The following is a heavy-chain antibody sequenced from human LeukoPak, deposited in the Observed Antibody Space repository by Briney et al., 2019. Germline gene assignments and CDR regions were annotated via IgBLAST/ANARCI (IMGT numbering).Heavy chain of an antibody. Sequence: ASVKVSCKAPGYTFTGYYMHWVRQAPGQGLEWMGWINPNSGGTNYAQKFQGRVTMTRDTSISTAYMELSRLRSDDTAVYYCARVGGYSGYEYFDYWGQGTLVTVSS. D-gene: IGHD5-12*01. CDR1: GYTFTGYY. CDR2: INPNSGGT. CDR3: ARVGGYSGYEYFDY. J-gene: IGHJ4*02. V-gene: IGHV1-2*02.